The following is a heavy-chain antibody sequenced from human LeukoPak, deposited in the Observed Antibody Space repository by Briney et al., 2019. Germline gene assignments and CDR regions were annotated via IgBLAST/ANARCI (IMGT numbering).Heavy chain of an antibody. Sequence: GGSLRLSCAASGFTFSDYDMHWVRQATGKGLEWVSAIGTAGDTYYTGSVKGRFTISRENAKNSLYLQMNSLRAEDTAVYYCAREEIAVAGTAPNGYWGQGTLVTVSS. V-gene: IGHV3-13*01. CDR2: IGTAGDT. CDR1: GFTFSDYD. J-gene: IGHJ4*02. CDR3: AREEIAVAGTAPNGY. D-gene: IGHD6-19*01.